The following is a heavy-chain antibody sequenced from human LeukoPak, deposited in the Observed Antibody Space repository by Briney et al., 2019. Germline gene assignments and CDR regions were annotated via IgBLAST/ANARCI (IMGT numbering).Heavy chain of an antibody. CDR2: ISAYNGNA. J-gene: IGHJ3*02. CDR3: ARGRYCSSTSCYRRAFDI. CDR1: GGTFSSYG. Sequence: ASVKVSCKASGGTFSSYGISWVRQAPGQGLEWMGWISAYNGNANYAQKLQGRVTMTTDTSTSTAYMELRSLRSDDTAVYYCARGRYCSSTSCYRRAFDIWGQGTMVTVSS. V-gene: IGHV1-18*01. D-gene: IGHD2-2*01.